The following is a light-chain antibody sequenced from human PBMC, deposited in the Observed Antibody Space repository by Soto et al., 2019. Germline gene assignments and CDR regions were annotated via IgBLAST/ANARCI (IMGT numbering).Light chain of an antibody. J-gene: IGLJ1*01. V-gene: IGLV2-14*01. CDR3: SSYTNINTRACV. CDR2: EVT. Sequence: QSVLTQPASVSGSPGQSITISCTGTSGDIGSYNRVSWYQQHPGKAPKLIIYEVTDRPSGVSNRFSVSKSGNTASLTISGLQAEDEAEYYCSSYTNINTRACVFGTGTKV. CDR1: SGDIGSYNR.